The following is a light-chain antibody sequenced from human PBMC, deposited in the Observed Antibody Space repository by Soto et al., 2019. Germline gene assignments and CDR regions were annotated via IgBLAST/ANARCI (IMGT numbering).Light chain of an antibody. J-gene: IGKJ5*01. CDR3: QQYNNWPPH. V-gene: IGKV3-15*01. CDR2: GAS. CDR1: QSVSSN. Sequence: EIVMTQSPATLSVSPGERATLSCRASQSVSSNLAWYQQKPGQAPRLLIYGASTRATGIPARFSGGGSGTEFTLTISSLQSEDFAVYYCQQYNNWPPHFDQGTRLENK.